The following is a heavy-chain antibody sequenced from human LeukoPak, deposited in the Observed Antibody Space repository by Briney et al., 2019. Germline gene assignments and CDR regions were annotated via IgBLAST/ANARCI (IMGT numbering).Heavy chain of an antibody. CDR1: GFVFSTYG. Sequence: GGSLRLSCTASGFVFSTYGMHWVRQAPGKGLEWVAFIQFDGSDEFYADSVKGRFTISRDNSKNTLYLQMNSLRAEDTAVYYCARGSPRITIFGGGRRYFDYWGQGTLVTVSS. CDR2: IQFDGSDE. D-gene: IGHD3-3*01. J-gene: IGHJ4*02. V-gene: IGHV3-30*02. CDR3: ARGSPRITIFGGGRRYFDY.